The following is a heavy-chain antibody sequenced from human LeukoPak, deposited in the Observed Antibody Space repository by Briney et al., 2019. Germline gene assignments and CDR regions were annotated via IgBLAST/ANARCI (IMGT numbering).Heavy chain of an antibody. CDR1: GFTFSSYE. V-gene: IGHV3-15*01. Sequence: PGGSLRLSCAASGFTFSSYEMNWVRQAPGKGLEWVGRIKSKTDGGTTDYAAPVKGRFTISRDDSKNTLYLQMNSLKTEDTAVYYCTTTGSSWYGFYFDYWGQGTLVTVSS. J-gene: IGHJ4*02. CDR2: IKSKTDGGTT. CDR3: TTTGSSWYGFYFDY. D-gene: IGHD6-13*01.